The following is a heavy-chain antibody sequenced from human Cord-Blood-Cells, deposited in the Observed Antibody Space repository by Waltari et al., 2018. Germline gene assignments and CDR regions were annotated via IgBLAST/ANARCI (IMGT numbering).Heavy chain of an antibody. V-gene: IGHV1-2*04. CDR3: ARSASLGSLRYFDY. CDR2: INPNSGGT. Sequence: HVQLLPPAPEVKKPCASVKVSCKTPGDSLTVYYIHWMRQAPGQGREWMGWINPNSGGTNYAQKFQGWVTMTRDTSISTAYMELSRLRSDDTAVYYCARSASLGSLRYFDYWGQGTLVTVSS. CDR1: GDSLTVYY. J-gene: IGHJ4*02. D-gene: IGHD3-16*01.